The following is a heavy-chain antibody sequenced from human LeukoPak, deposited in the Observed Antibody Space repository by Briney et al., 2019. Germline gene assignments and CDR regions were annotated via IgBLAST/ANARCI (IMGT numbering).Heavy chain of an antibody. D-gene: IGHD1-26*01. CDR3: ARDFSGKWEQLTGWWLDP. CDR1: GYTFGTHW. V-gene: IGHV1-46*01. J-gene: IGHJ5*02. Sequence: ASVKVSCTASGYTFGTHWMHWVRQAPGQGLEWMGIINPSGDFRSYAQKFQGRIIVTRDMSTRTLYMELSDLRPEDTAVYYCARDFSGKWEQLTGWWLDPWGQGTRVIVSS. CDR2: INPSGDFR.